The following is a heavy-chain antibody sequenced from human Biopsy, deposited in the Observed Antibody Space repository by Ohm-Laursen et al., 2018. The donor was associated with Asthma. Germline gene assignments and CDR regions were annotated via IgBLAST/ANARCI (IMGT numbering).Heavy chain of an antibody. Sequence: SSLRLSCTASGFSFDDCAMHWVRQAPGKGLEWVSSISWNSGNIDYAVPVKGRFTISRDNAKNSLYLQMQSLRPEDTAFYYCAKSADYYDSTDYLDFWGRGTLVTVSS. CDR2: ISWNSGNI. J-gene: IGHJ4*01. CDR1: GFSFDDCA. V-gene: IGHV3-9*01. CDR3: AKSADYYDSTDYLDF. D-gene: IGHD3-22*01.